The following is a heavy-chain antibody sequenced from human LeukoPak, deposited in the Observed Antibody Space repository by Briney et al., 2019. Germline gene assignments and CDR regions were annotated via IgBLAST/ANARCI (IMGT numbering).Heavy chain of an antibody. J-gene: IGHJ4*02. V-gene: IGHV3-23*01. Sequence: GGSLRLSCPTSGFSFSTYAMSWVRQAPGKGLQWVSAISGSGDRTYYADSVEGRFTISGDNYKNILYLQMNSLRAEDTAVYYCARIAAAGRGYWGQGTLVTVSS. CDR2: ISGSGDRT. CDR1: GFSFSTYA. D-gene: IGHD6-13*01. CDR3: ARIAAAGRGY.